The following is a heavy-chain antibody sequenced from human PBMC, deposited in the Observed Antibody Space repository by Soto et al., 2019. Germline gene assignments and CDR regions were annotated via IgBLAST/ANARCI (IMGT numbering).Heavy chain of an antibody. Sequence: QLQLQESGPGLVKPSETLSLTCTVSGGSLSSRTSYWGWIRQPPGKGPEWIATIYYSGSTYYNPSLKSRVTISVDTSKNQFSLRLSSVTAADTAVYYCARHATFVQDATYPPFDPWGQGTLVTVSS. CDR3: ARHATFVQDATYPPFDP. J-gene: IGHJ5*02. D-gene: IGHD2-2*01. CDR1: GGSLSSRTSY. V-gene: IGHV4-39*01. CDR2: IYYSGST.